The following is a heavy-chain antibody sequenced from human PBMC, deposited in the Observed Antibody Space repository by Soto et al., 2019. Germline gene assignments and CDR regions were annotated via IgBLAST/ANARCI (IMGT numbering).Heavy chain of an antibody. V-gene: IGHV3-11*01. D-gene: IGHD2-15*01. CDR1: GLTFSDYY. J-gene: IGHJ4*02. Sequence: PGVTLRLSCAASGLTFSDYYMSWIRQAPGKGLEWVSYISSSGSTIYYADSVKGRFTISRDNAKNSLYLQMNSLRAEDTAVYYCARGARDIVVVVAAIFYPPLDYWGQGTLVTVSS. CDR3: ARGARDIVVVVAAIFYPPLDY. CDR2: ISSSGSTI.